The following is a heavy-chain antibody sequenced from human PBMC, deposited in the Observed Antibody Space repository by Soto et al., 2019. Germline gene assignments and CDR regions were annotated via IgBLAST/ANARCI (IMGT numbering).Heavy chain of an antibody. CDR2: ISISGTT. Sequence: SETLSLTCTVSGASIRNYYWNWVRQPAGKGLEWIGRISISGTTNYNPSLKSRVTMSLDTSKNQLSLKLSSMTAADTAVYYCASLGPKVDYWGQGARVTVS. D-gene: IGHD1-26*01. CDR3: ASLGPKVDY. J-gene: IGHJ4*02. V-gene: IGHV4-4*07. CDR1: GASIRNYY.